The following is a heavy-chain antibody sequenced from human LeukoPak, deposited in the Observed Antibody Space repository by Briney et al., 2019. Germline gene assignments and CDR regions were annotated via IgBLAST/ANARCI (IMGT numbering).Heavy chain of an antibody. Sequence: SETLSLTCTVSGGSISSSSYYWGWIRQPPGKGLEWIGSIYYSGSTYYNPSLKSRVTISVDTSKNQFSLKLSSVTAADTAVYYCARDPTVCLRGGDCRGAHWFDPWGQGTLVTVSS. J-gene: IGHJ5*02. CDR3: ARDPTVCLRGGDCRGAHWFDP. CDR2: IYYSGST. V-gene: IGHV4-39*02. CDR1: GGSISSSSYY. D-gene: IGHD2-21*02.